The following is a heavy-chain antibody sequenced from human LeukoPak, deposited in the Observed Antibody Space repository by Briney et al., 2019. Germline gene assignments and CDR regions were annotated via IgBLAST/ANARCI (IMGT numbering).Heavy chain of an antibody. CDR2: IYYSGST. J-gene: IGHJ6*02. CDR3: ASGGYSSSWYDYYYYYYGVDV. CDR1: GGSISSYY. V-gene: IGHV4-59*08. Sequence: PSETLSLTCTVSGGSISSYYWSWIRQPPGKGLEWIGYIYYSGSTNYNPSLKSRVTISVDTSKNQFSLKLSSVTAADTAVYYCASGGYSSSWYDYYYYYYGVDVWGQGTTVTVSS. D-gene: IGHD6-13*01.